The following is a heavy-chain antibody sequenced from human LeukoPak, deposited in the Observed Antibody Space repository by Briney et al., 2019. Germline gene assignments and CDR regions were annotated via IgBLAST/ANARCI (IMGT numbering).Heavy chain of an antibody. V-gene: IGHV3-23*01. CDR2: ISGSGGST. Sequence: GGSLRLSCAASGFTFSSYAMSWVRQAPGKGLEWVSAISGSGGSTYYADSVKGRFTTSRDNSKNTLYLQMNSLRAEDTAVYYCAKDQNYDILTGYYPPHFVYWGQGTLVTVSS. D-gene: IGHD3-9*01. CDR3: AKDQNYDILTGYYPPHFVY. J-gene: IGHJ4*02. CDR1: GFTFSSYA.